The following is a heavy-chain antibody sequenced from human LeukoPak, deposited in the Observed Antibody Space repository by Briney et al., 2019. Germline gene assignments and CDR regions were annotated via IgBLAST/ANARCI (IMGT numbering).Heavy chain of an antibody. CDR3: AREPQYCSGGSCYEYYYYMDV. CDR2: IYTSGST. Sequence: SETLSLTCAVYGGSFSSYYWSWIRQPAGKGLEWIGRIYTSGSTNYNPSLKSRVTMSVDTSKNQFSLKLSSVTAADTAVYYCAREPQYCSGGSCYEYYYYMDVWGKGTTVTVSS. V-gene: IGHV4-4*07. J-gene: IGHJ6*03. D-gene: IGHD2-15*01. CDR1: GGSFSSYY.